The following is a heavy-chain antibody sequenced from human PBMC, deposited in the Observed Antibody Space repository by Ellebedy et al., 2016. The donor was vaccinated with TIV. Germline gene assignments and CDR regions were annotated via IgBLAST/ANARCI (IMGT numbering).Heavy chain of an antibody. CDR1: GFTFTNYG. J-gene: IGHJ4*02. CDR2: ISASSGTT. Sequence: ASVQVSCXASGFTFTNYGISWVRQAPGQGLEWVGWISASSGTTHYAQSLQDRVTMTTEPSTGTAYMELTSLRSDDTAVYYCARDVSHNVDYWGQGTLVTVSS. D-gene: IGHD1-1*01. CDR3: ARDVSHNVDY. V-gene: IGHV1-18*01.